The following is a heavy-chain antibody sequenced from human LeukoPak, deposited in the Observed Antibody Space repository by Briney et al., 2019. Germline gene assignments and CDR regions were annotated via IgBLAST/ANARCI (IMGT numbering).Heavy chain of an antibody. CDR3: ARDKAWLDP. CDR2: IYSAGTT. Sequence: SETQSLTCTVSGGSMGSYYWAWIRQPAGKGLEWIGRIYSAGTTTYNPALKSRVTMSIDMSKNQFSLTLRSMTAADTAVYYCARDKAWLDPWGQGTLVTVSS. J-gene: IGHJ5*02. CDR1: GGSMGSYY. V-gene: IGHV4-4*07. D-gene: IGHD5-12*01.